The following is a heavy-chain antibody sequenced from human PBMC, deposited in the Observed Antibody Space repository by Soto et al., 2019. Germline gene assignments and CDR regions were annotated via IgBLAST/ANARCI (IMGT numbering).Heavy chain of an antibody. Sequence: QVQLVQSGAEVKKPGASVKISCKASGYTFNNYAVHWVRQAPGQRFEWMGWIDAGNGRTKYSQKFQGRVTITRDTSASTAYLELSSLRSEDTAVYYCARRRWSQRTADYYLDYWGQGTLVTVSS. CDR3: ARRRWSQRTADYYLDY. J-gene: IGHJ4*02. CDR1: GYTFNNYA. V-gene: IGHV1-3*01. D-gene: IGHD6-13*01. CDR2: IDAGNGRT.